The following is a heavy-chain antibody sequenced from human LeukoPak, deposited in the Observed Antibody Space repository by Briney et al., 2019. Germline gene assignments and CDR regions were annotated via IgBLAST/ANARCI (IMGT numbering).Heavy chain of an antibody. J-gene: IGHJ4*02. CDR3: ARANYDYVWGSCRSYYFDY. CDR2: INSDGSST. V-gene: IGHV3-74*01. D-gene: IGHD3-16*02. CDR1: GFTFSSYW. Sequence: GGSLRLSCAASGFTFSSYWMHWVRQAPGKGLVWVSRINSDGSSTNYADSVKGRFTISRDNAKSTLYLQMNSLRAEDTAVYYCARANYDYVWGSCRSYYFDYWGQGTLVTVSS.